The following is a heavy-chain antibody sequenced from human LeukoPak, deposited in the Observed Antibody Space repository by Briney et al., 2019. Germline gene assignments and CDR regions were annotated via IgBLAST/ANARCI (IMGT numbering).Heavy chain of an antibody. Sequence: SETLSLTRAVYGGSFSGYYWSWIRQPPGKGLEWIGEINHSGSTNYNPSLKSRVTISVGTSKNQFSLKLSSVTAADTAVYYCARGLHTRYGSGSYYRPTRYYFDYWGQGTLVTVSS. CDR3: ARGLHTRYGSGSYYRPTRYYFDY. CDR2: INHSGST. CDR1: GGSFSGYY. V-gene: IGHV4-34*01. D-gene: IGHD3-10*01. J-gene: IGHJ4*02.